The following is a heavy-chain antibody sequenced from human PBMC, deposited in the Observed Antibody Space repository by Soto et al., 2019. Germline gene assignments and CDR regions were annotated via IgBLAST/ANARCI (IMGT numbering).Heavy chain of an antibody. CDR1: GGSISSGGYY. D-gene: IGHD6-13*01. V-gene: IGHV4-30-4*08. CDR3: AREGIAAAGKGFDY. J-gene: IGHJ4*02. Sequence: SETLSLTCTVSGGSISSGGYYWSWIRQHPGKGLEWIGYIYYSGSTYYNPSLKSRVTISVDTSKNQFSLKLSSVTAADTAVYYCAREGIAAAGKGFDYWGQGTLVTVSS. CDR2: IYYSGST.